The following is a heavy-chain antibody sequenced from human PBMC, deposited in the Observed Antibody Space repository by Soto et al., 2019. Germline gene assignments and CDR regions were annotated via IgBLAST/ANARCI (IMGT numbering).Heavy chain of an antibody. CDR3: ARDHYEYIWGSYPSYYFDY. Sequence: SLRLSCAASGFTFSSYGMHWVRQAPGKGLEWVAVIWYDGSNKYYADSVKGRFTISRDNSKNTLYLQMNSLRAEDTAVYYCARDHYEYIWGSYPSYYFDYWGQGTLVTVAS. CDR1: GFTFSSYG. CDR2: IWYDGSNK. D-gene: IGHD3-16*01. V-gene: IGHV3-33*01. J-gene: IGHJ4*02.